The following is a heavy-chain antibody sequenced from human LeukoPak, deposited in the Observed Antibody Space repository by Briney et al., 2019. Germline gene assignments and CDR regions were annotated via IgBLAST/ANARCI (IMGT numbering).Heavy chain of an antibody. Sequence: GGSLRLSCAAPGFSFNNAWMTWVRQAPGKGLEWISRISGDGDTTYYAYSLKRRFTISRDNSKNSLYLQMSSLRAEDTALYYRAKGVRSGTYYNCFDPWGQGTLVTVSS. J-gene: IGHJ5*02. V-gene: IGHV3-43*02. D-gene: IGHD1-26*01. CDR1: GFSFNNAW. CDR3: AKGVRSGTYYNCFDP. CDR2: ISGDGDTT.